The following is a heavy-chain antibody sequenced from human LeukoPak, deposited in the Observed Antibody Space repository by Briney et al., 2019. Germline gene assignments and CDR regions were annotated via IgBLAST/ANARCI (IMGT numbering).Heavy chain of an antibody. CDR1: GFTFDDYA. CDR3: AKAPYDILTGYPYYFDY. Sequence: GGSLRLSCAASGFTFDDYAMHWVRHAPGKGMEWVSGISWNSGSIGYADSVKGRFTISRDNAKNSLYLQMNSLRAEDTALYYCAKAPYDILTGYPYYFDYWGQGTLVTVSS. V-gene: IGHV3-9*01. CDR2: ISWNSGSI. J-gene: IGHJ4*02. D-gene: IGHD3-9*01.